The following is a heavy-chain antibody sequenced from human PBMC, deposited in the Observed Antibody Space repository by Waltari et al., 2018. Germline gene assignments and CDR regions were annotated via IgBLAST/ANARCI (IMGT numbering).Heavy chain of an antibody. CDR2: INHSGST. J-gene: IGHJ4*02. D-gene: IGHD6-19*01. CDR3: ARHGRFQWLVPDYFDY. CDR1: GGSFSGYY. Sequence: QVQLQQWGAGLLKPSETLSLTCAVYGGSFSGYYWRWIPQPPGKGLEWIGEINHSGSTNYNPSLKSRVTISVDTSKNQFSLKLSSVTAADTAVYYCARHGRFQWLVPDYFDYWGQGTLVTVSS. V-gene: IGHV4-34*01.